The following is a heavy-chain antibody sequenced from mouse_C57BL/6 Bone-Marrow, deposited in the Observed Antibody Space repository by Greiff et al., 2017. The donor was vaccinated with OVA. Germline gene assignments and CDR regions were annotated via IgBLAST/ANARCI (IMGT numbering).Heavy chain of an antibody. CDR3: ASTGTHWYFDV. V-gene: IGHV1-69*01. Sequence: VQLQQPGAELVMPGASVKLSCKASGYTFTSYWMHWVKQRPGQGLEWIGEIDPSDSYTNYNQKFKGKSTLTVDKSSSTAYMQLSSLTSEDSAVYYCASTGTHWYFDVWGTGTTVTVSS. CDR1: GYTFTSYW. CDR2: IDPSDSYT. D-gene: IGHD4-1*01. J-gene: IGHJ1*03.